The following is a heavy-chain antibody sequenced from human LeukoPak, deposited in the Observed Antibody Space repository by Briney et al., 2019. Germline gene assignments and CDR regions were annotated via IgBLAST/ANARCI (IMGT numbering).Heavy chain of an antibody. Sequence: ASVKVSCKASGYTFNSYDINWVRQATGQGLEWMGWMNPNSGNTGYAQKFQGRVTMTRNTSISTAYMELSSLRSEDTAVYYCARVEIAVAAPFDYWGQGTLVTVSS. D-gene: IGHD6-19*01. V-gene: IGHV1-8*01. J-gene: IGHJ4*02. CDR3: ARVEIAVAAPFDY. CDR2: MNPNSGNT. CDR1: GYTFNSYD.